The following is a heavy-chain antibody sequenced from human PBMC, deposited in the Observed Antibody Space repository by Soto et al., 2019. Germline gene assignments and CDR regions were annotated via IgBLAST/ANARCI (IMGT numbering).Heavy chain of an antibody. CDR1: GYTFTSYY. CDR3: ARGFSGSYYSAPNWFDP. CDR2: INPSGGST. V-gene: IGHV1-46*01. Sequence: GASVKVSCKASGYTFTSYYMHWVRQAPGQGLGWMGIINPSGGSTSYAQKFQGRVTMTRDTSTSTVYMELSSLRSEDTAVYYCARGFSGSYYSAPNWFDPWGQGTLVTVSS. D-gene: IGHD3-10*01. J-gene: IGHJ5*02.